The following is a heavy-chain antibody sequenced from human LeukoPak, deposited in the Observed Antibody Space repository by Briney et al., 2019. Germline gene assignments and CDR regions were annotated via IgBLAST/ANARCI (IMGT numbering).Heavy chain of an antibody. V-gene: IGHV1-46*01. D-gene: IGHD2-15*01. CDR1: GYTFTSYY. CDR2: INPSGGST. CDR3: ARSRGPGLSGGSCPDY. J-gene: IGHJ4*02. Sequence: GASVKVSCKASGYTFTSYYMHWVRQAPGQGLEWMGIINPSGGSTSYAQKFQGRVTMTRDTSTSTVYMELSSLRSEDTAVYYCARSRGPGLSGGSCPDYWGQGTLVTVSS.